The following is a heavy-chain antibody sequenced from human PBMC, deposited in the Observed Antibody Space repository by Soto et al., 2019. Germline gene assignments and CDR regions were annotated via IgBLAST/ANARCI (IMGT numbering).Heavy chain of an antibody. D-gene: IGHD2-2*01. V-gene: IGHV4-39*01. CDR3: ARHFDCSSTSCYDLGGWFDP. Sequence: SETLSLTCTVSGGSISSSSYYWGWIRQPPGKGLEWIGSIYYSGSTYYNPSLKSRVTISVDTSKNQFSLKLSSVTAADTAVYYCARHFDCSSTSCYDLGGWFDPWGQGTLVTVSS. J-gene: IGHJ5*02. CDR1: GGSISSSSYY. CDR2: IYYSGST.